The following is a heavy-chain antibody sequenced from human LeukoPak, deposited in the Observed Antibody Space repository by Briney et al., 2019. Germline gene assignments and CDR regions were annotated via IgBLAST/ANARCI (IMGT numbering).Heavy chain of an antibody. D-gene: IGHD6-6*01. Sequence: PGGPLRLSCVGSGFIFKNDWMHWVRQAPGKGLVWGSRLYSEGGRTYYADSVKGRFTISRDNAKNTLYLQMNSLTVEDTAVYYCSRGLGQPVDSWGQGTLVTVSS. CDR2: LYSEGGRT. CDR1: GFIFKNDW. V-gene: IGHV3-74*01. J-gene: IGHJ4*02. CDR3: SRGLGQPVDS.